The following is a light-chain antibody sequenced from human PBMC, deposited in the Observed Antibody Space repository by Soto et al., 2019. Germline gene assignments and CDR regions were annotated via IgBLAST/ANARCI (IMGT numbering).Light chain of an antibody. V-gene: IGKV3-15*01. CDR2: GAS. CDR3: QHYNNWLGA. J-gene: IGKJ4*01. Sequence: LPRPQAARVTLYCRASQSVSSDLAWYQQTPGQAPRLLIYGASTRATGIPDRFRGSGSGTEFTLTISSLQSEDFAVYYCQHYNNWLGAFGGGTKVDIK. CDR1: QSVSSD.